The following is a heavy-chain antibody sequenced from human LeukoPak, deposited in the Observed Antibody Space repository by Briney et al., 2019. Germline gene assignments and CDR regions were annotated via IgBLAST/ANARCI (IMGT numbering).Heavy chain of an antibody. J-gene: IGHJ4*02. CDR2: INPNSGGT. V-gene: IGHV1-2*02. D-gene: IGHD3-22*01. CDR1: GYTFTGYY. CDR3: ARDGYYYDSSGYYRTYYFDY. Sequence: ASVKVSCKASGYTFTGYYMHWVRQAPGQGLEWMGWINPNSGGTNHAQKFQGRVTMTRDTSISTAYMELSRLRSDDTAVYYCARDGYYYDSSGYYRTYYFDYWGQGTLVTVSS.